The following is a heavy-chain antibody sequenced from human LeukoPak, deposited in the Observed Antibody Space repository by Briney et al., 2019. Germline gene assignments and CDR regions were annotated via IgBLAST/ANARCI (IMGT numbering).Heavy chain of an antibody. CDR3: ARGTTFDY. Sequence: PSETLSLTCTVSGGSISSSTYYWGWIRQPPGKGLEWIGYIYYSGSTNYNPSLKSRVTISVDTSKNQFSLKLSSVTAADTAVYYCARGTTFDYWGQGTLVTVSS. CDR2: IYYSGST. CDR1: GGSISSSTYY. D-gene: IGHD1-1*01. V-gene: IGHV4-61*05. J-gene: IGHJ4*02.